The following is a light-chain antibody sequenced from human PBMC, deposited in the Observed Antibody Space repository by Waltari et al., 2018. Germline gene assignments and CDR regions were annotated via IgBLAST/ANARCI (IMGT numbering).Light chain of an antibody. Sequence: QSALTQPASVSGSPGQSITISCTGTSSDVGGYNYVSWYQQHPGKAPKLMIYDVSNRPSVVSNRFSGSKSGNTASLTISGLQAEDEADYYCSSYTSSSTVVFGEGTKLTVL. CDR2: DVS. CDR1: SSDVGGYNY. CDR3: SSYTSSSTVV. V-gene: IGLV2-14*01. J-gene: IGLJ2*01.